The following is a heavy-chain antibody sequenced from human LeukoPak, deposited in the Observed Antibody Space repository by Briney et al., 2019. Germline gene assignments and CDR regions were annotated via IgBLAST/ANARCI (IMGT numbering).Heavy chain of an antibody. D-gene: IGHD2-15*01. V-gene: IGHV3-7*01. J-gene: IGHJ4*02. CDR1: GFTFSSYW. CDR3: AREDGYCSGGNCYSYFDS. Sequence: PGGSLRLSCAASGFTFSSYWMNWARQAPGKGLEWVASINHNGNVNYYVDSVKGRFTISRDNAKNSLYLQMYSLRAGDTAVYFCAREDGYCSGGNCYSYFDSWGQGTLVTVSS. CDR2: INHNGNVN.